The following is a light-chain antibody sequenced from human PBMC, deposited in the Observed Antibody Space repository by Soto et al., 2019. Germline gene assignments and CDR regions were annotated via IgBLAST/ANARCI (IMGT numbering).Light chain of an antibody. Sequence: DIQMTKAPSSLSASVGDRVTITCRASEDISNSLARYQQKPGKVPKLLIYDASTLHSGVPSRFSGSGSGTDFTLTISSLQNEDVASYYCQNYNRAPWTFGQGTKVESK. CDR3: QNYNRAPWT. CDR1: EDISNS. J-gene: IGKJ1*01. V-gene: IGKV1-27*01. CDR2: DAS.